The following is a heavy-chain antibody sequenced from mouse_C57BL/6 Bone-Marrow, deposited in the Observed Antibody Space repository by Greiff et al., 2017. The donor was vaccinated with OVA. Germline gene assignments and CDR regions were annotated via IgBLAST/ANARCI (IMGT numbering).Heavy chain of an antibody. CDR3: ARAPYYYGSSYPFDY. V-gene: IGHV1-54*01. J-gene: IGHJ2*01. CDR1: GYAFTNYL. Sequence: QVQLQQSGAELVRPGTSVKVSCKASGYAFTNYLIEWVKQRPGQGLEWIGVINPGSGGTNYNEKFKGKATLTADKSSSTAYMQLSSLTSEDTAVYYCARAPYYYGSSYPFDYWGQGTTLTVSS. CDR2: INPGSGGT. D-gene: IGHD1-1*01.